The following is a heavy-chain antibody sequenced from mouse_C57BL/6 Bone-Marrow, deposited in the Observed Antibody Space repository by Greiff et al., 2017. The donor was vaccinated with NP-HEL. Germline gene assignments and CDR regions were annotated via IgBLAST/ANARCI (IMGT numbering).Heavy chain of an antibody. D-gene: IGHD3-3*01. CDR1: GYTFTSYG. J-gene: IGHJ4*01. CDR2: IYPRSGNT. V-gene: IGHV1-81*01. Sequence: VQLQQSGAELARPGASVKLSCKASGYTFTSYGISWVKQRPGQGLEWIGEIYPRSGNTYYNEKFKGKATLTADKSSSTAYMELRSLTSEDSAVYFCAREGPPGSYYAMDYWGQGTSVTVSS. CDR3: AREGPPGSYYAMDY.